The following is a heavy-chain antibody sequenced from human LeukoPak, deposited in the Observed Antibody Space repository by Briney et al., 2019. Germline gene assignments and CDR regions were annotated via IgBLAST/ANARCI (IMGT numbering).Heavy chain of an antibody. V-gene: IGHV4-59*01. D-gene: IGHD1-26*01. CDR3: ARVWTSGSPI. CDR1: GGSISSYY. J-gene: IGHJ4*02. Sequence: SETLSLACTVSGGSISSYYWSWIRQPPGKGLEWIGYIYYSGSTNYNPSLKSRVTISVDTSKNQFSLKLSSVTAADTAVYYCARVWTSGSPIWGQGTLVTVSS. CDR2: IYYSGST.